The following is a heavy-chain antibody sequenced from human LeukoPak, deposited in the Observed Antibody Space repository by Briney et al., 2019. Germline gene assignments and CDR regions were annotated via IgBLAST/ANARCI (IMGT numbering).Heavy chain of an antibody. CDR1: GFTFSSYS. V-gene: IGHV3-48*01. J-gene: IGHJ6*01. Sequence: GGSLRLSCAASGFTFSSYSMNWVRQAPGKGLEWVSYISSSSRTIYYADSVKGRFTISRDNAKNSLYLQMNSLRAEDTAVYYRARDLYSSGWYGYYYGMDVWGQGTTVTV. D-gene: IGHD6-19*01. CDR2: ISSSSRTI. CDR3: ARDLYSSGWYGYYYGMDV.